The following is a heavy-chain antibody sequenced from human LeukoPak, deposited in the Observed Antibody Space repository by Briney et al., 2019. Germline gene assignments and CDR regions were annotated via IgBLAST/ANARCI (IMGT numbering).Heavy chain of an antibody. J-gene: IGHJ4*02. V-gene: IGHV3-48*03. CDR1: GFTFSNYE. CDR3: AKDALRAVPYYFDY. D-gene: IGHD3-10*01. Sequence: GGSLRLSCAASGFTFSNYEMNWVRQAPGKGLEWVSYISGSGKTIYYADSVKGRFTISRDNSKNTLFLQMNSLRAEDTAVYYCAKDALRAVPYYFDYWGQGTLVTVSS. CDR2: ISGSGKTI.